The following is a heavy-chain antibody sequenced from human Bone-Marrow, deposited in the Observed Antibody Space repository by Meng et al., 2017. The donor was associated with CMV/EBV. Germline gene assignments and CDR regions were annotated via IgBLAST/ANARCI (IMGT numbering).Heavy chain of an antibody. CDR1: GFTFSSYW. CDR2: IYHSGST. CDR3: ARDPWEEISGKPTSGW. J-gene: IGHJ4*02. V-gene: IGHV4-38-2*02. Sequence: ESLKISCAASGFTFSSYWMSWVRQAPGKGLEWIGSIYHSGSTFYNPSLKSRVTISVDTSKNQFSLRLNSVTAADTAVYYCARDPWEEISGKPTSGWWGQGTLVTVSS. D-gene: IGHD4-23*01.